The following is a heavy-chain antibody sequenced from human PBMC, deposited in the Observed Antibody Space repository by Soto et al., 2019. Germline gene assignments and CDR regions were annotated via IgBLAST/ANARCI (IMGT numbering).Heavy chain of an antibody. D-gene: IGHD3-22*01. V-gene: IGHV1-18*04. CDR2: ISAYNGNT. Sequence: ASVKVSCKDSGYTFTRYGFSWLRQAPGQGLEWMGWISAYNGNTNYAQNYQGRVTMTTDTSTSTAYMELRNLRSDDTAVYYCARGQVNYYERSGPRTYYFDYWGQGTLVTVSS. CDR1: GYTFTRYG. J-gene: IGHJ4*02. CDR3: ARGQVNYYERSGPRTYYFDY.